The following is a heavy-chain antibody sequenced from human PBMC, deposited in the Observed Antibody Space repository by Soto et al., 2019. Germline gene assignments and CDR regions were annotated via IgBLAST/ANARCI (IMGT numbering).Heavy chain of an antibody. D-gene: IGHD3-9*01. CDR1: GYTFTSYY. J-gene: IGHJ6*02. V-gene: IGHV1-46*03. CDR2: INPSGGST. CDR3: ASTYYDILTGPYHSYRMAV. Sequence: RASVKVSCKASGYTFTSYYMHWVRQAPGQGLEWMGIINPSGGSTSYAQKFQGRVTMTRDTSTSTVYMELSSLRSEDTAVYYCASTYYDILTGPYHSYRMAVWGQGTTV.